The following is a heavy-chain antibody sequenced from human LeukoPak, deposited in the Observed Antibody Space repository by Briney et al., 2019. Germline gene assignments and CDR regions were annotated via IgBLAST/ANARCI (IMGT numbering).Heavy chain of an antibody. Sequence: SQTLSFTCAISGDSVSSNSAAWNRIRQSPSRGLEWLGRTYYRSKWYNDYAVSVKSRITINPDTSKNQFSLQLNSVTPEDTAVYYCARDPGSYRNWFDPWGQGTLVTVSS. CDR1: GDSVSSNSAA. D-gene: IGHD1-26*01. J-gene: IGHJ5*02. V-gene: IGHV6-1*01. CDR2: TYYRSKWYN. CDR3: ARDPGSYRNWFDP.